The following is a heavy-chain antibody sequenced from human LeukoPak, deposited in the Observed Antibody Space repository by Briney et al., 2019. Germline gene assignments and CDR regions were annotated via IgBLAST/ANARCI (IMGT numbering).Heavy chain of an antibody. J-gene: IGHJ4*02. D-gene: IGHD5-12*01. CDR3: ANVDAGDY. CDR2: ISDDGSHK. CDR1: GLTFSAYG. Sequence: GGSLSLSCAASGLTFSAYGLHWVRQAPGKGLEWVAIISDDGSHKYYADSVKGRFTISRDNSKNTLYLQMNSLGADDTAVYHCANVDAGDYWGQGTLVTVSS. V-gene: IGHV3-30*18.